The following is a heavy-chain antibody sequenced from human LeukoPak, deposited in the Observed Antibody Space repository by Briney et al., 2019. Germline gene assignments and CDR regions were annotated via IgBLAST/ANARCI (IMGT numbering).Heavy chain of an antibody. CDR2: ISSDGNHK. CDR1: GFTFSTYG. V-gene: IGHV3-30*03. CDR3: ASLLLYCSGSTCYSDY. J-gene: IGHJ4*02. D-gene: IGHD2-15*01. Sequence: GESLKISCAASGFTFSTYGMHWVRQAPGKGLEWVAVISSDGNHKYYVDSVKGRFTISRDNSKNTLYLQMNSLRTEDTAVYYCASLLLYCSGSTCYSDYWGQGTLVTVSS.